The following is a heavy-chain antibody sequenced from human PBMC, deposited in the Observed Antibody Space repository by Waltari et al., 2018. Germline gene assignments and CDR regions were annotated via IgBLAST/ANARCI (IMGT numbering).Heavy chain of an antibody. J-gene: IGHJ4*02. D-gene: IGHD2-15*01. CDR1: GFHFDDHG. CDR3: AREKLMGEYIDY. Sequence: EVQLVESGGGVRRPGGSLRLSCAASGFHFDDHGMRGVRQAPGKGLEWVSSINWNGGSTCYADSVRGRFTISRDNAKNSLYLQMNSLRADDTALYYCAREKLMGEYIDYWGQGTLVTVSS. CDR2: INWNGGST. V-gene: IGHV3-20*04.